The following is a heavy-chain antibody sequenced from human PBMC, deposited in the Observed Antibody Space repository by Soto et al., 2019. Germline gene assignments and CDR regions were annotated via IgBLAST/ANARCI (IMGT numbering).Heavy chain of an antibody. CDR3: ARHRADPLRGFES. CDR1: GYMYSSYW. CDR2: IDPTDSFT. J-gene: IGHJ4*02. Sequence: GESLKISCKDYGYMYSSYWISWVRYVPGKGLEWMGRIDPTDSFTRYSPSFQGLVTMSADTTITTVFLEWSSLRASDTDIYYCARHRADPLRGFESWGQGSPVTVSS. V-gene: IGHV5-10-1*01. D-gene: IGHD2-8*01.